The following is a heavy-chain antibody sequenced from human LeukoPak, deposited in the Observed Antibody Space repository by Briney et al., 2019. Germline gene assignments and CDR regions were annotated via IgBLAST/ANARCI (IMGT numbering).Heavy chain of an antibody. Sequence: RASETLSLTCTVSGGSISSYYWSWIRQPPGKGLEWIGYIYYSGSTNYNPSLKSRVTISVDTSKNQFSLKLSSVTAADTAVYYCARQQSLHTIPLPNYFDYWGQGTLVTVSS. J-gene: IGHJ4*02. D-gene: IGHD5-24*01. CDR1: GGSISSYY. CDR2: IYYSGST. V-gene: IGHV4-59*08. CDR3: ARQQSLHTIPLPNYFDY.